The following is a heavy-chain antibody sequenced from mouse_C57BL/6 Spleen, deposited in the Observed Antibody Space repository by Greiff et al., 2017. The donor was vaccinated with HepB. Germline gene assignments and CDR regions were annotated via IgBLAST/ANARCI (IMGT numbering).Heavy chain of an antibody. CDR1: GFTLSDYY. Sequence: EVKLVESGGGLVQPGVSLKLSCAASGFTLSDYYMYWVRQTPEQRLARVAYISNGGGSTYSPDTVKGRFTISRDNAQNTLYLQLSRLKSEDTAMYYCARRGAAYAMDYWDQGASVTVAS. CDR2: ISNGGGST. CDR3: ARRGAAYAMDY. V-gene: IGHV5-12*01. J-gene: IGHJ4*01.